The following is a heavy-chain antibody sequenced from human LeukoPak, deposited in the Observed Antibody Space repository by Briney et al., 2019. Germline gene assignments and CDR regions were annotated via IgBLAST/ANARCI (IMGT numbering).Heavy chain of an antibody. CDR3: KSGGAAPGSFDY. J-gene: IGHJ4*01. Sequence: GGSLRLSCAASGFTFSSYWMSWVRQAPGKGLEWVANIKHDGSEQYYVDSVKGRFTISRDNAKNSLFLQMNSLGVEDTAVYYCKSGGAAPGSFDYWGHGALVTASS. V-gene: IGHV3-7*01. CDR1: GFTFSSYW. D-gene: IGHD1-26*01. CDR2: IKHDGSEQ.